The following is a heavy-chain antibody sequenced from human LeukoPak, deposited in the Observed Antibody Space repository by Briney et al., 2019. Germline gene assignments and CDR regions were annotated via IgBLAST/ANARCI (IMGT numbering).Heavy chain of an antibody. CDR1: GGSISSYY. D-gene: IGHD3-10*01. CDR3: ARVRGSGSYSWFDP. CDR2: IYYSGST. Sequence: PSETLSLTRTVSGGSISSYYWSWIRQPPGKGLEWIGYIYYSGSTNYNPSLKSRVTISVDTSKNQFSLKLSSVTAADTAVYYCARVRGSGSYSWFDPWGQGTLVTVSS. V-gene: IGHV4-59*01. J-gene: IGHJ5*02.